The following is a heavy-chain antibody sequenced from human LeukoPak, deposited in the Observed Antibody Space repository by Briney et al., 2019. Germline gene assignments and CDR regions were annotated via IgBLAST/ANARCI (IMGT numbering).Heavy chain of an antibody. CDR3: ARGGVVGATEAFDI. CDR2: FDPEDGET. Sequence: ASVKVSCKVSGYTLTELSMHWVRQAPGKGLEWMGGFDPEDGETIYAQKFQGRVTMTEDTSTDTAYMELSSLRSDDTAVYYCARGGVVGATEAFDIWGQGTMVTVSS. CDR1: GYTLTELS. V-gene: IGHV1-24*01. D-gene: IGHD1-26*01. J-gene: IGHJ3*02.